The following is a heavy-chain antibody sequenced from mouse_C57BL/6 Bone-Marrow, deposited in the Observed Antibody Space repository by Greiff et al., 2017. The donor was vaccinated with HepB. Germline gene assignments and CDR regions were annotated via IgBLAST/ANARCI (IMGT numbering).Heavy chain of an antibody. CDR1: GFTFSSYG. D-gene: IGHD2-3*01. J-gene: IGHJ2*01. Sequence: EVQLVESGGDLVKPGGSLKLSCAASGFTFSSYGMSWVRQTPDKRLEWVATISSGGSYTYYPDSVKGRFTISSDNAKNTLYLQMSSLKSEDTAMYYCARQDGYYDYFDYWGQGTTLTVSS. CDR2: ISSGGSYT. CDR3: ARQDGYYDYFDY. V-gene: IGHV5-6*01.